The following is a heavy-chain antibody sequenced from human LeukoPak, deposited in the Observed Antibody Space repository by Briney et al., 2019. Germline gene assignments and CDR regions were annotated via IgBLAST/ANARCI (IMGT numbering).Heavy chain of an antibody. CDR1: GGSISSSSYY. CDR2: TCYSGST. D-gene: IGHD5-24*01. V-gene: IGHV4-39*01. Sequence: SETLSLTCTVSGGSISSSSYYWGWIRQPPGKGLEWIGNTCYSGSTHYNPSLKSRVTISVDTSKNQFSLRLSSVTAADTAVFYCVRGLETAYDYWGQGTLVTVSS. J-gene: IGHJ4*02. CDR3: VRGLETAYDY.